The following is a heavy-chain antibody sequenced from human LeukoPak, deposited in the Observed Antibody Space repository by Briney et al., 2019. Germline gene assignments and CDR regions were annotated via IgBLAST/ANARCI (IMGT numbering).Heavy chain of an antibody. D-gene: IGHD4-11*01. CDR3: ARGGGGDDNSNYSNWFDP. V-gene: IGHV1-2*02. J-gene: IGHJ5*02. Sequence: ASVKVSCKASGYTFTNYNINWVRQAAGQGPEWMGWIIASSGGTKYAQKFQGRVTMTRDTSLSTAYMELSRLTSDDTALYYCARGGGGDDNSNYSNWFDPWGQGTLVTVSS. CDR2: IIASSGGT. CDR1: GYTFTNYN.